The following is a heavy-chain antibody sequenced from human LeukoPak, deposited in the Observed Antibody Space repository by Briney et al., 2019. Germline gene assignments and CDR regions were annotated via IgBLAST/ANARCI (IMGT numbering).Heavy chain of an antibody. Sequence: ASVKVSCKVSGYTLTELSMHWVRQAPGKGLEWMGGFDPEDGETICAQKFQGRVTMTEDTSTDTAYMELNSLRSDDTAVYYCATDAMVRDYRGYSDYWGQGTLVTVSS. CDR3: ATDAMVRDYRGYSDY. CDR1: GYTLTELS. J-gene: IGHJ4*02. CDR2: FDPEDGET. D-gene: IGHD3-10*01. V-gene: IGHV1-24*01.